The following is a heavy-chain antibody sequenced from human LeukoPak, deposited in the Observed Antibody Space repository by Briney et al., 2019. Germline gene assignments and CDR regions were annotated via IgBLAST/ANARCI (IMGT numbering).Heavy chain of an antibody. CDR1: GDSVSSNSAA. J-gene: IGHJ4*02. Sequence: SQTLSLTCAISGDSVSSNSAAWNWIRQSPSRGLEWLGRTYYRAKWYNDYAVSVESRITINPDTSKNQFSLQLNSVTPEDTAVYYCAREYDSSGWQDFDYWGQGTLVTVSS. V-gene: IGHV6-1*01. CDR2: TYYRAKWYN. CDR3: AREYDSSGWQDFDY. D-gene: IGHD6-19*01.